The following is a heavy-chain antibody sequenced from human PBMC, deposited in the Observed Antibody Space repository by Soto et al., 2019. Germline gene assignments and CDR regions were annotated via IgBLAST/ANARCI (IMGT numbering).Heavy chain of an antibody. V-gene: IGHV3-23*01. D-gene: IGHD1-1*01. J-gene: IGHJ4*02. CDR1: GFTFSSYA. CDR2: ISGSGGST. CDR3: EKGRGGRNWNAVDY. Sequence: EVQLLESGGGLVQPGGSLRLSCAASGFTFSSYAMSWVRQAPGKGLEWVSAISGSGGSTYYADSVKGRFTISRDNSKNTLYLQMNSLRAGDTAVYYCEKGRGGRNWNAVDYWGQGTLVTVSS.